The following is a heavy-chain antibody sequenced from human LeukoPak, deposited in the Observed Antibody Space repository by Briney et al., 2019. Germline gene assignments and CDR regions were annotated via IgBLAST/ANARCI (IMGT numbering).Heavy chain of an antibody. V-gene: IGHV3-23*01. D-gene: IGHD1-1*01. CDR2: ISDNGGDR. CDR1: GFTFNKYA. CDR3: GRDWKLDY. J-gene: IGHJ4*02. Sequence: GGSLRLSCAASGFTFNKYATSWVRQAPGKGLEWVSAISDNGGDRKYADSVKGRFTISRDNSKNTLYLQMNSLRAEDTAIYYCGRDWKLDYWGQGTLVTVSS.